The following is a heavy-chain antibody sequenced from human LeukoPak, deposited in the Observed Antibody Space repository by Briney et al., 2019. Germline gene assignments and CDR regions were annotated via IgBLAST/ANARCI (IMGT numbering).Heavy chain of an antibody. CDR2: IYHSGST. D-gene: IGHD1-26*01. CDR3: ARVSTGATTRDYYYMDV. J-gene: IGHJ6*03. V-gene: IGHV4-30-2*01. CDR1: GGSISSGGYY. Sequence: SETLSLTCTVPGGSISSGGYYWSWIRQPPGKGLEWIGYIYHSGSTYYNPSLKSRVTISVDRSKNQFSLKLSSVTAADTAVYYCARVSTGATTRDYYYMDVWGKGTTVTVSS.